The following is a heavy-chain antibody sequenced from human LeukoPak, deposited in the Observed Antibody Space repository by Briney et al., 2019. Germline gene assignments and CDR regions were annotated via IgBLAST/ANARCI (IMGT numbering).Heavy chain of an antibody. V-gene: IGHV3-48*03. Sequence: GGSLRLSCVGSGLTFSSYDMNWVRQAPGKGLEWISYISNSGNTIYYADSVKGRFTISRDNAKNSLYLQMNSLRAEDTAVYYCDTRPRYWGQGTLVTVSP. CDR2: ISNSGNTI. J-gene: IGHJ4*02. D-gene: IGHD2-2*01. CDR1: GLTFSSYD. CDR3: DTRPRY.